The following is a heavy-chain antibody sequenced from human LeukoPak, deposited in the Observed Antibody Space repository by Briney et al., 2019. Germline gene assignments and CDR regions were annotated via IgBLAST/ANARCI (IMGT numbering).Heavy chain of an antibody. D-gene: IGHD3-10*01. J-gene: IGHJ4*02. Sequence: GGSLRLSCAASGFTVSSNYMNWVRQAPGKGLEWVSVIHSGGSTYYADAVKGRLTISRDNSKNTVYLQMNSLRAEDTAVYYCARDRVPNTYYYGSGSDYWGQGTLVTVSS. CDR1: GFTVSSNY. CDR2: IHSGGST. V-gene: IGHV3-53*01. CDR3: ARDRVPNTYYYGSGSDY.